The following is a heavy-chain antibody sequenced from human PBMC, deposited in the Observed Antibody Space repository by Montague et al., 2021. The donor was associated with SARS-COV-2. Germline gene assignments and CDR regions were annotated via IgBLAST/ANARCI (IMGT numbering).Heavy chain of an antibody. V-gene: IGHV3-66*01. CDR2: IYSGGST. D-gene: IGHD6-19*01. Sequence: SLRLSCAASGFTVSSNYMSWVRQAPGKGLEWVSVIYSGGSTYYADSMKGRFTISRDNSKNTLYLQMNSLRAEDTAVYYCARGYSSGWSYYFDYWGQGTLVTVSS. CDR1: GFTVSSNY. CDR3: ARGYSSGWSYYFDY. J-gene: IGHJ4*02.